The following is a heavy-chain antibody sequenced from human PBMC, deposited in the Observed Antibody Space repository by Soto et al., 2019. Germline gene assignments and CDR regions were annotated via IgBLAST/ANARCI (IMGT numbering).Heavy chain of an antibody. Sequence: SETLSLTCAVSGGSISSGGSSWTWIRQPPGKGLEWIGYIYHSGSTYYNPSLKSRVTISVDRSKNQFSLKLTSVTAADTAVYYCARGANWVDIWGQGTMVTVSS. V-gene: IGHV4-30-2*01. CDR2: IYHSGST. CDR1: GGSISSGGSS. J-gene: IGHJ3*02. D-gene: IGHD7-27*01. CDR3: ARGANWVDI.